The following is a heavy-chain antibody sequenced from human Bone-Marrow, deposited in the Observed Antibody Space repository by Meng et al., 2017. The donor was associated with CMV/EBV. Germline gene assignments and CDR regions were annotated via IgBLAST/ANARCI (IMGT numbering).Heavy chain of an antibody. V-gene: IGHV4-59*11. D-gene: IGHD1-1*01. CDR3: AERGGGY. CDR2: IHYTGRA. CDR1: GVSISTHY. Sequence: QAQLQQSGPGLVKPSEPLSLTCRVSGVSISTHYWSWIRQTPGKGLEWIASIHYTGRADYSPSLKSRVTVSVDTSDSQLSLKLSSVTTADTAMYYCAERGGGYWGQGILVTVSS. J-gene: IGHJ4*02.